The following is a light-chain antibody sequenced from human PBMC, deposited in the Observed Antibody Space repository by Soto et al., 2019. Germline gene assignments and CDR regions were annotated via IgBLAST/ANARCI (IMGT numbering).Light chain of an antibody. CDR3: QQSYNTPRT. V-gene: IGKV1-39*01. J-gene: IGKJ1*01. CDR1: QSIDIY. CDR2: TAS. Sequence: DIQMTQSPSSLSASVGYRFTITCRASQSIDIYLNWYQQRPGKAPKLLIHTASGLQSGVPSRFSGSGSGTDFTLTISSLQPEDFATYYCQQSYNTPRTFGQGTTVDIK.